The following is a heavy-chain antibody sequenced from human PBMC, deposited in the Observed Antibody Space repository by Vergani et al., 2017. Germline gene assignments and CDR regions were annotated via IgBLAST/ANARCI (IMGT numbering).Heavy chain of an antibody. V-gene: IGHV4-59*01. D-gene: IGHD3-3*01. CDR1: GGSISSYY. CDR3: ARGGLWRHFDY. CDR2: IYYSGST. Sequence: QVQLQESGPGLVKPSETLSFTCTVPGGSISSYYWSWIRQPPGKGLEWIGYIYYSGSTNYNPSLKSRVTISVDTSKNQFSLKLSSVTAADTAVYYCARGGLWRHFDYWGQGTLVTVSS. J-gene: IGHJ4*02.